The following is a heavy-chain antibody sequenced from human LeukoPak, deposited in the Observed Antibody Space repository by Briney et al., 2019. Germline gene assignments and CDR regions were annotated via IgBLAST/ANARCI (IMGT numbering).Heavy chain of an antibody. CDR2: ILPSFGTA. CDR1: GGPFSRYA. J-gene: IGHJ4*02. Sequence: SVKVSCKVSGGPFSRYAICWVRQAPGQGLEWMGGILPSFGTANYAQKFQVRVTITADESTGTAYMELSSLRSEDTAVYYCARVFRGLLGGSYYYFDSWGQGTLVAVSS. CDR3: ARVFRGLLGGSYYYFDS. D-gene: IGHD3-10*01. V-gene: IGHV1-69*13.